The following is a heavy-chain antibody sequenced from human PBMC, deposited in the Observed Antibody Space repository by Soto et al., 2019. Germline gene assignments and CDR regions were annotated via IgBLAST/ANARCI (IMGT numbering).Heavy chain of an antibody. D-gene: IGHD2-2*01. CDR2: IIPIFGTP. CDR1: GGTFTNYA. CDR3: ARERSVGYCITTTCPKPFYYYAMDV. J-gene: IGHJ6*02. V-gene: IGHV1-69*13. Sequence: SVKVSCKASGGTFTNYAFSWVRQAPGQGLEWMGGIIPIFGTPDYAQKFQGRVTITADESTRTASMELSSLRSDDTAVYYCARERSVGYCITTTCPKPFYYYAMDVCGQGTTVTVSS.